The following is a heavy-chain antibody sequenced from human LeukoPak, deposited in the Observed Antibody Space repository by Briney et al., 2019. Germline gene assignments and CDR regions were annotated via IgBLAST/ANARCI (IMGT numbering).Heavy chain of an antibody. V-gene: IGHV4-59*08. D-gene: IGHD3-22*01. CDR2: ISYSGRT. CDR3: ARHGDYDDSRTPDFDY. Sequence: SETLSLTCTVSGGSISSYYWSWIRQPPGKGLEWIAYISYSGRTNYNPSPKSRVTISVDTSKNQFSLKLSSVTAADTAVYYCARHGDYDDSRTPDFDYWGQGTLVTVSS. J-gene: IGHJ4*02. CDR1: GGSISSYY.